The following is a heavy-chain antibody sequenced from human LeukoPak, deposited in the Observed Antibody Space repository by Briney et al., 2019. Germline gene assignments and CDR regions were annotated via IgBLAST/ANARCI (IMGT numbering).Heavy chain of an antibody. CDR1: GGTFSSYA. Sequence: GASVKVSCKASGGTFSSYAISWVRQAPGQGLEWMGRIIPILGIANYAQKFQGRVTITADKSTSTAYMELSSLRSEDRAVYYCARDPHLEYXSSXADYWGQGTLVTVS. D-gene: IGHD6-6*01. CDR3: ARDPHLEYXSSXADY. CDR2: IIPILGIA. J-gene: IGHJ4*02. V-gene: IGHV1-69*04.